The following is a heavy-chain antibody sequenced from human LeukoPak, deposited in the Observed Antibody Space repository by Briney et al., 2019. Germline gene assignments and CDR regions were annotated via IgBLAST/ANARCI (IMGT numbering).Heavy chain of an antibody. CDR1: GGSISSSSYY. D-gene: IGHD6-13*01. V-gene: IGHV4-39*07. J-gene: IGHJ5*02. CDR2: INHSGST. CDR3: ARFSKAAAQGIYWFDP. Sequence: SETLSLTCTVSGGSISSSSYYWGWIRQPPGKGLEWIGEINHSGSTNYNPSLKSRVTISVDTSKNQFSLKLSSVTAADTAVYYCARFSKAAAQGIYWFDPWGQGTLVTVSS.